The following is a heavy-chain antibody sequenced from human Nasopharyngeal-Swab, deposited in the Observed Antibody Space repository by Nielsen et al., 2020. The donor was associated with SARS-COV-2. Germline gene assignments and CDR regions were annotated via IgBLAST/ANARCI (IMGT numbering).Heavy chain of an antibody. V-gene: IGHV1-69*13. Sequence: SVKVSCKASGGTFSSYAISWVRQAPGQGLEWMGGIIPIFGTANYAQKFQGRVTITSDESTSTADMELSSLRSEDTAVYYCARADYYDSSGYYEYYYYMDVWGKGTTVTVSS. J-gene: IGHJ6*03. CDR1: GGTFSSYA. CDR2: IIPIFGTA. D-gene: IGHD3-22*01. CDR3: ARADYYDSSGYYEYYYYMDV.